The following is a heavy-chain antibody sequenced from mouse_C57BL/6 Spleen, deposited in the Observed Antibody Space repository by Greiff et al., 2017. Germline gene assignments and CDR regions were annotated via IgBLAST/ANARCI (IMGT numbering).Heavy chain of an antibody. V-gene: IGHV14-2*01. CDR1: GFNIKDYY. CDR2: IDPEDGET. J-gene: IGHJ2*01. D-gene: IGHD1-1*01. CDR3: ARAEFITTVVATDYFDY. Sequence: VQLKESGAELVKPGASVKLSCTASGFNIKDYYMHWVKQRTEQGLEWIGRIDPEDGETKYAPKFQGKATITADTSSNTAYLQLSSLTSEDTAVYYCARAEFITTVVATDYFDYWGQGTTLTVSS.